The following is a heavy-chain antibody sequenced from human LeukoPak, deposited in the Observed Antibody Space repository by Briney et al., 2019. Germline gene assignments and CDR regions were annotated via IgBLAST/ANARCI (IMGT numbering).Heavy chain of an antibody. D-gene: IGHD6-19*01. CDR2: IYHSGST. CDR1: GYSISSGYY. V-gene: IGHV4-38-2*02. CDR3: AKREQWLINWFDP. Sequence: SETLSLTCTVSGYSISSGYYWGWIRQPPGKGLKWIGSIYHSGSTYYNPSLKSRVTISVDTSKNQFSLKLSSVTAADTAVYYCAKREQWLINWFDPWGQGTLVTVSS. J-gene: IGHJ5*02.